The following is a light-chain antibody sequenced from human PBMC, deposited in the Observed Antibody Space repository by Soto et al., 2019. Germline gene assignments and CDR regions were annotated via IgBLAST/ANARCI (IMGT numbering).Light chain of an antibody. V-gene: IGLV2-14*01. CDR2: EGS. J-gene: IGLJ2*01. CDR1: SSDVGGHNY. Sequence: QSALTQPASVSGSPGQSITISCTGTSSDVGGHNYVSWYQQHPGRAPKLMIYEGSNRPSGVANRFSGSKSGNTASLTISGLQPAEEEDYYCSSYTITSPLVFGGGTKLTVL. CDR3: SSYTITSPLV.